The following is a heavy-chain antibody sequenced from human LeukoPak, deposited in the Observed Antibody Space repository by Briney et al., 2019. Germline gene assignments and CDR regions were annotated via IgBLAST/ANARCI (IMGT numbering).Heavy chain of an antibody. D-gene: IGHD3-10*01. CDR2: IKQDVSEK. CDR1: GFTFSNYW. J-gene: IGHJ4*02. V-gene: IGHV3-7*03. CDR3: AKEPLWFGESHFDY. Sequence: GGSLRLSCAASGFTFSNYWMTWVRQAPGKGLEWVANIKQDVSEKYYVDSVKGRFTISRDNAKNSLYLQMNSLRAEDTAVYYCAKEPLWFGESHFDYWGQGTLVTVSS.